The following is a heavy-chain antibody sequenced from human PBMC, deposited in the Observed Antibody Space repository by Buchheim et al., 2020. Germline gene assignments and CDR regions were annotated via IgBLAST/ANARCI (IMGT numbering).Heavy chain of an antibody. CDR3: ASRLREYYYYYYGMDV. D-gene: IGHD4-17*01. CDR1: GGTFSSYA. J-gene: IGHJ6*02. V-gene: IGHV1-69*04. CDR2: IIPILGIA. Sequence: QVQLVQSGAEVKKPGSSVKVSCKASGGTFSSYAISWVRQAPGQGLEWMGRIIPILGIANYAQKFQGRVTITADKSMSTAYMELSSLRSEDTAVYYCASRLREYYYYYYGMDVWGQGTT.